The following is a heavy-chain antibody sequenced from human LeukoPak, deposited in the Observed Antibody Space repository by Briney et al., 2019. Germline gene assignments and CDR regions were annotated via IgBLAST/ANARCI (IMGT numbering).Heavy chain of an antibody. J-gene: IGHJ4*02. CDR1: GFAFSTYS. CDR3: ARVLIYYDSSGYGY. D-gene: IGHD3-22*01. V-gene: IGHV3-21*01. CDR2: ISSSSSYI. Sequence: GGSLRLSRAASGFAFSTYSMNWVRQAPGKGLEWVSSISSSSSYIYYADSVKGRFTISRDNAKNSLYLQMNSLRAEDTAVYYCARVLIYYDSSGYGYWGQGTLVTVSS.